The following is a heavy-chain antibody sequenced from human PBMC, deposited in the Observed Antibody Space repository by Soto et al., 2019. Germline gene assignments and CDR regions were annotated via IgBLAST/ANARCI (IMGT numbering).Heavy chain of an antibody. CDR3: GRSDIIDTTSGHNYFDP. CDR1: GFSRRSISEG. CDR2: IYWNDDK. V-gene: IGHV2-5*01. Sequence: GPTLVNPTHTLGLTCTFCGFSRRSISEGVAWIRERTGKAPEWLALIYWNDDKRYNPSLMSRLTITKDTSKNQVFLTMTNMDPVDTATYYCGRSDIIDTTSGHNYFDPLGQGTLVTVSS. J-gene: IGHJ5*02. D-gene: IGHD3-10*01.